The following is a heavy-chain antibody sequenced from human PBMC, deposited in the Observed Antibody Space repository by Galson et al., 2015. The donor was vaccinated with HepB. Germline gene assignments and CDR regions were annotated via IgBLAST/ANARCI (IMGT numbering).Heavy chain of an antibody. CDR2: ISYDGSNK. D-gene: IGHD2-15*01. J-gene: IGHJ4*02. CDR1: GFTFSSYG. CDR3: ARGEGVVVAAHGLDY. Sequence: LRLSCAASGFTFSSYGMHWVRQAPGKGLEWVAVISYDGSNKYYADSVKGRFTISRDNAKNSLYLQMNSMRAEDTAVYYCARGEGVVVAAHGLDYWGQGTLVTVSS. V-gene: IGHV3-30*03.